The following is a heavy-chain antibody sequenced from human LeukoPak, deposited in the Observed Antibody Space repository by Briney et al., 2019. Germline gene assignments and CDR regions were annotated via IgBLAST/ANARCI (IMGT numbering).Heavy chain of an antibody. V-gene: IGHV3-7*01. J-gene: IGHJ4*02. Sequence: PGGSLRLSCAASGFPFSPDWMSWVRQAPGKGLEWVAMIKKSGSETHYVDSVKGRFTISRDSARNSLYLQMNSLKADDTAVYYCASLDTAAIRTGGYWGQGTLVTVSS. CDR1: GFPFSPDW. CDR3: ASLDTAAIRTGGY. D-gene: IGHD5-18*01. CDR2: IKKSGSET.